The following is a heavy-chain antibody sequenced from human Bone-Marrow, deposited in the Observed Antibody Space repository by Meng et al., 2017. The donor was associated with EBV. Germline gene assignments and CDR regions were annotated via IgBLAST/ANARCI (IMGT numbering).Heavy chain of an antibody. CDR2: INHSGST. D-gene: IGHD6-13*01. Sequence: QVKLQQWGAGLLKPSETLSLTCAVYGGSFSGYYWSWIRQPPGKGLEWIGEINHSGSTNYNPSLKSRVTISVDTSKNQFSLKLSSVTAADTAVYYCARGRGYSSPNFDYWGQGTLVTVSS. CDR3: ARGRGYSSPNFDY. CDR1: GGSFSGYY. V-gene: IGHV4-34*01. J-gene: IGHJ4*02.